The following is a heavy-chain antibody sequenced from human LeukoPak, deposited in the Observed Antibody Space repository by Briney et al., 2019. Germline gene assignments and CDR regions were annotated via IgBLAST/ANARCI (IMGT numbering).Heavy chain of an antibody. CDR1: GYTFTDYY. CDR3: ARDRIQLWLGGSYFDY. D-gene: IGHD5-18*01. V-gene: IGHV1-2*02. Sequence: ASVNVSCKASGYTFTDYYLHWVRQAPGQGLGWMGRINPNSGGTNYAQKFQGRVTMTRDTSISTAYMELSRLRSDDTAVYYCARDRIQLWLGGSYFDYWGQGTLVTVSS. J-gene: IGHJ4*02. CDR2: INPNSGGT.